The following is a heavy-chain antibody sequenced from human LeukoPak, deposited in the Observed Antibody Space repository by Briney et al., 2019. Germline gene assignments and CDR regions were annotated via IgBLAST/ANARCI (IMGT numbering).Heavy chain of an antibody. CDR3: AKDSSSLLGSFDH. V-gene: IGHV3-23*01. J-gene: IGHJ4*02. D-gene: IGHD3-10*01. Sequence: GGSLRLSCAASGFTFSSNAMSWVRQAPGKGQEWVSSISGSGGSTYYADSVKGRFTISRDNSKNTLYLQMNSLRAEDTAVYYCAKDSSSLLGSFDHWGQGTLVTVSS. CDR2: ISGSGGST. CDR1: GFTFSSNA.